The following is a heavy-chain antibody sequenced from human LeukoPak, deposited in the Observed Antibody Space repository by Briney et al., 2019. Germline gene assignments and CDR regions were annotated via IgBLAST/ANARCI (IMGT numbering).Heavy chain of an antibody. D-gene: IGHD4-17*01. J-gene: IGHJ6*02. CDR3: AKDAVTGSPSLYYYYGMDV. V-gene: IGHV3-23*01. Sequence: ETLSLTCTVSGGSISSSSYYWGWIRQPPGKGLEWVSAISGSGGSTYYADSVKGRFTISRDNSKNTLYLQMNSLRAEDTAVYYCAKDAVTGSPSLYYYYGMDVWGQGTTVTVSS. CDR1: GGSISSSSYY. CDR2: ISGSGGST.